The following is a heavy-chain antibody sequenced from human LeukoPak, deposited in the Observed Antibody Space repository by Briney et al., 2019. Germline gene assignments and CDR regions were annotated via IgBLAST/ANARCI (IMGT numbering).Heavy chain of an antibody. D-gene: IGHD2-15*01. CDR2: ISSNGGST. V-gene: IGHV3-64*01. Sequence: GGSLRLSCAASGFTFSSYAMHWVRQAPGKGLEYVSAISSNGGSTYYANSVKGRFTISRDNSKNTLYLQMGSLRAEDMAVYYCARTAGDCSGGSCYLPYDYWGQGNLVTVSS. CDR3: ARTAGDCSGGSCYLPYDY. J-gene: IGHJ4*02. CDR1: GFTFSSYA.